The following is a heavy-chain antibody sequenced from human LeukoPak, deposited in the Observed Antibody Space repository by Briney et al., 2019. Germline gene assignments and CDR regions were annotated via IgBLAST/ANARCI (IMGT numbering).Heavy chain of an antibody. J-gene: IGHJ4*02. CDR3: ARVERSYGSSSLEVYFDY. Sequence: SVKVSCKASGGTFSSYAISWVRQAPGQGLEWMGRIIPILGIANYAQKFQGRVTITADKSTSTAYMELSSLRSEDTAVYYCARVERSYGSSSLEVYFDYWGQGTLVTVSS. V-gene: IGHV1-69*04. CDR1: GGTFSSYA. CDR2: IIPILGIA. D-gene: IGHD6-6*01.